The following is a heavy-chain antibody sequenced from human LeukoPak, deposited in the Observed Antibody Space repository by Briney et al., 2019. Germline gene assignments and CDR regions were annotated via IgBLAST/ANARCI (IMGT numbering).Heavy chain of an antibody. V-gene: IGHV3-30*18. J-gene: IGHJ4*02. CDR2: ISHGGGKE. D-gene: IGHD5-24*01. Sequence: HPGGSLRLSCAASGFPFHDHDMYWARQTPGKGLEWVALISHGGGKEHYAESVKGRFTISRDNSRNTVYLQMSSLRSNDTAIYYCAKTLDGFWPQFDFWGQGTLLTVSS. CDR3: AKTLDGFWPQFDF. CDR1: GFPFHDHD.